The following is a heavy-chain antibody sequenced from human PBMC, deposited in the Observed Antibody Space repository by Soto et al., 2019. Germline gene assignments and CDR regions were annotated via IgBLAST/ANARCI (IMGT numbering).Heavy chain of an antibody. J-gene: IGHJ4*02. CDR1: GGTFSTFG. D-gene: IGHD3-16*01. V-gene: IGHV1-69*13. CDR2: VIPFFGTA. CDR3: ARSAPMDAGDKYYYDF. Sequence: ASVKVSCKASGGTFSTFGISWVRQAPGQGLEWMGGVIPFFGTAKYSQKFEDRISITADESTNTVYMDLRSLTSEDTAIYYCARSAPMDAGDKYYYDFWGQGALVTVSS.